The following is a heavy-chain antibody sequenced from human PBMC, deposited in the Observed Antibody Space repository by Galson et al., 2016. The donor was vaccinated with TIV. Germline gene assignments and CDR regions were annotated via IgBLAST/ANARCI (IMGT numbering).Heavy chain of an antibody. V-gene: IGHV1-24*01. J-gene: IGHJ6*03. CDR2: FDPEDGET. CDR3: ARDREYDDSGSYYYYYRDV. Sequence: SVKVSCKVSGYTVTELSMHWVRQTPEKSLEWMGGFDPEDGETVYAQKFQGRVTMTRDTSISTAYMELSRLRSDDTAVYYCARDREYDDSGSYYYYYRDVWGKGTTVTVSS. CDR1: GYTVTELS. D-gene: IGHD3-22*01.